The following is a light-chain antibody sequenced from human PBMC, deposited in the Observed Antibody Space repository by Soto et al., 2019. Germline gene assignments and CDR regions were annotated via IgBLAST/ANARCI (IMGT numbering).Light chain of an antibody. Sequence: PMIESASFLAAALGDSVTTTCRASQGIRSNLGWYQQKPGKAPKLLIYAASTLQSGVPSRFSGSGSGTEFTLTISSLQPEDFEAYYCEQLNTYPLTFGGGAKVDIK. CDR1: QGIRSN. CDR2: AAS. V-gene: IGKV1-9*01. CDR3: EQLNTYPLT. J-gene: IGKJ4*01.